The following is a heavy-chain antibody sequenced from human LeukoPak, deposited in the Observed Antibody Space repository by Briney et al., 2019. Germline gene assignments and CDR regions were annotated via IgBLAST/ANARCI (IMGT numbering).Heavy chain of an antibody. V-gene: IGHV1-69*06. J-gene: IGHJ4*02. CDR2: IIPIFGTA. Sequence: GASVKVSCKASGGTFSSYAISWVRQAPGQGLEWMGGIIPIFGTANYAQKFQGRVTITADKSTSTAYMELSSLRSEDTAVYYCASNEGRFLEWLLFFDYWGQGTLVTVSS. D-gene: IGHD3-3*01. CDR3: ASNEGRFLEWLLFFDY. CDR1: GGTFSSYA.